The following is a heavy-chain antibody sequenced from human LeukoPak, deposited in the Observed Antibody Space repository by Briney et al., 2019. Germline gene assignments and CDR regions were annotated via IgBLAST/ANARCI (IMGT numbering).Heavy chain of an antibody. Sequence: PGGSLRLSCAASGFTFSDYYMSWIRQAPGKGLEWVSYISSSGSTIYYADSVKGRFTISRDNAKNSLYLQMNSLRAEDTAVYYCARDLGIAAAGTLYNWFHPWGQGTLVTVSS. CDR1: GFTFSDYY. D-gene: IGHD6-13*01. CDR3: ARDLGIAAAGTLYNWFHP. CDR2: ISSSGSTI. J-gene: IGHJ5*02. V-gene: IGHV3-11*01.